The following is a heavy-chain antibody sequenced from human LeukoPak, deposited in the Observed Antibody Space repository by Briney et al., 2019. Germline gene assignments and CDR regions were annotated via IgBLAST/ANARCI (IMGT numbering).Heavy chain of an antibody. V-gene: IGHV3-23*01. CDR1: GFTFSSSA. D-gene: IGHD6-19*01. CDR2: ISGSGGGT. Sequence: GGSLRLSCTASGFTFSSSAMSWVGQPPGKGLEWVSAISGSGGGTYYADSVKGRFTISRDNSKNTLYLQMNSLRAEDTAVYYCAKQPSALAGTYDYWGQGTLVTVSS. J-gene: IGHJ4*02. CDR3: AKQPSALAGTYDY.